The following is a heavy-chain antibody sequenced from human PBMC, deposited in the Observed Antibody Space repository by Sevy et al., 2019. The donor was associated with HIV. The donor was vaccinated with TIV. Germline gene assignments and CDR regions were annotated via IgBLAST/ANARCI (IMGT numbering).Heavy chain of an antibody. V-gene: IGHV1-2*02. CDR1: GYTFTGYY. CDR2: INPNSGGT. D-gene: IGHD6-13*01. Sequence: ASVKVSCKASGYTFTGYYMHWVRQAPGQGLEWMGWINPNSGGTNYAQKFQGRVTMTRDTSISTAYMELSRLRSDDTAVYYCARTLPSIAAAGTSSRAFDIXGQGTMVTVSS. CDR3: ARTLPSIAAAGTSSRAFDI. J-gene: IGHJ3*02.